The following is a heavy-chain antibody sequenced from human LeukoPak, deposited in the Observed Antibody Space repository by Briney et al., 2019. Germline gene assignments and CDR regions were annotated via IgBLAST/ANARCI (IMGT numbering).Heavy chain of an antibody. CDR1: GGTFSSYA. D-gene: IGHD6-13*01. Sequence: EASVKVSCKASGGTFSSYAISWVRQAPGQGLEWMGGIIPIFGTANYAQKFQGRVTITADESTSTAYMELSSLRSEDTAVYYCARDSSSWYGGFDYWGQGTLVTVSS. CDR3: ARDSSSWYGGFDY. V-gene: IGHV1-69*01. CDR2: IIPIFGTA. J-gene: IGHJ4*02.